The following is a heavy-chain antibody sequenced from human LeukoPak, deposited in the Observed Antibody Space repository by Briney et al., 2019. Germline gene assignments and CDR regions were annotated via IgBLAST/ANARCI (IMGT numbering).Heavy chain of an antibody. CDR3: AKARPTPRRMATNWFDP. V-gene: IGHV6-1*01. CDR1: GDSVSSNSAA. J-gene: IGHJ5*02. CDR2: TYYRSKWYN. Sequence: SQTLSLTCAISGDSVSSNSAAWNWIRQSPSRGLEWLGRTYYRSKWYNDYAVSVKSRITINSDTSKNQFSLQLNSVTPEDTAVYYCAKARPTPRRMATNWFDPWGQGTLVTVSS. D-gene: IGHD5-24*01.